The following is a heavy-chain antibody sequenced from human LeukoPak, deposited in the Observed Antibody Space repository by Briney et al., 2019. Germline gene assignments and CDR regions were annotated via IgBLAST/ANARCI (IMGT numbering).Heavy chain of an antibody. J-gene: IGHJ4*02. D-gene: IGHD7-27*01. V-gene: IGHV3-74*01. CDR2: INVDGSRT. CDR3: VSIPGD. Sequence: GGSLRLSCAASGFTFSSYWMHWVRQAPGKGLVWVSRINVDGSRTSYADSVKGRFTISRDNAKNTLYLQMNTLRAEDTAVYYCVSIPGDWGQGILVTVSS. CDR1: GFTFSSYW.